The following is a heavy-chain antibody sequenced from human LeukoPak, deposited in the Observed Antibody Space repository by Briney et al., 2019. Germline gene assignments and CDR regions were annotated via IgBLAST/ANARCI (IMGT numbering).Heavy chain of an antibody. V-gene: IGHV4-59*01. CDR3: ARDLRFFDY. D-gene: IGHD3-3*01. J-gene: IGHJ4*02. Sequence: PSETLSLTCTVSGGSISSYYWSWIRQPPGKGLEWIGYIYYSGSTNYNPSPKSRVTISVDTSKNQFSLRLSSVTAADTAVYYCARDLRFFDYWGQGTLVTVSS. CDR1: GGSISSYY. CDR2: IYYSGST.